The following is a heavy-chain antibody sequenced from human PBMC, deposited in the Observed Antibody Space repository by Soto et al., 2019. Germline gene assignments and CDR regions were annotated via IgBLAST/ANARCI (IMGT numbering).Heavy chain of an antibody. CDR1: GGSFSCYY. CDR2: INHSGST. V-gene: IGHV4-34*01. CDR3: ARGKGFWSGYRYLDV. D-gene: IGHD3-3*01. Sequence: KTSETLSRTCAVYGGSFSCYYWSWIRQAPGKGLEWIGEINHSGSTNYNPSLNSRVTISLDTSKNRFSLKLSSVTAADTAVYYCARGKGFWSGYRYLDVWGQGTTVTVSS. J-gene: IGHJ6*02.